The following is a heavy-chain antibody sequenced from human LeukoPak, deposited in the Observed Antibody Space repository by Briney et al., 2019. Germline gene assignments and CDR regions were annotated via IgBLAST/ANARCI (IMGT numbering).Heavy chain of an antibody. CDR3: ARDDRDMYRSGGSCYSVYAFDI. CDR1: GYTFTGYY. V-gene: IGHV1-2*02. CDR2: INPNSGGT. D-gene: IGHD2-15*01. Sequence: ASVKVSCKASGYTFTGYYMHWVRQAPGQGLEWMGWINPNSGGTNYAQKFQGRVTMTRDTSISTAYMELSRLRSDDTAVYYCARDDRDMYRSGGSCYSVYAFDIWGQGTMVTVSS. J-gene: IGHJ3*02.